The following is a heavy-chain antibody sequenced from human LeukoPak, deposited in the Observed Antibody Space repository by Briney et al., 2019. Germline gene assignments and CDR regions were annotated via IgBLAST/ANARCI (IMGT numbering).Heavy chain of an antibody. J-gene: IGHJ3*02. CDR1: GFSVSSNY. V-gene: IGHV3-53*04. Sequence: GGSLRLSCAASGFSVSSNYMTWVRQAQGKGLEWVSVIYSGGNTYYADSVKGRFTISRHSSRNTLSLQMNSLRAEDTALYYCARVEYVKSSGAFYIWGQGTMVTVSS. D-gene: IGHD6-6*01. CDR2: IYSGGNT. CDR3: ARVEYVKSSGAFYI.